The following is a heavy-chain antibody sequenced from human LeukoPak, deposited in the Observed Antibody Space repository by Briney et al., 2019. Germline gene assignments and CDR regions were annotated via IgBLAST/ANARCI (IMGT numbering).Heavy chain of an antibody. CDR1: GFTFSSYE. J-gene: IGHJ4*02. V-gene: IGHV3-48*03. D-gene: IGHD2-21*02. CDR3: ARDLKYCGGDCYSVY. Sequence: PGGSQRLSCAASGFTFSSYEMNWVRQAPGKGLEWVSYISGSGTPIYYADSVKGRFTISRDNAKNSLYLQMNSLRAEDTAVYYCARDLKYCGGDCYSVYWGPGTLVTVSS. CDR2: ISGSGTPI.